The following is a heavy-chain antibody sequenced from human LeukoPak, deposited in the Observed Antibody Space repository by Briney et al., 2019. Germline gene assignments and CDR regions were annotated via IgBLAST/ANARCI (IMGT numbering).Heavy chain of an antibody. Sequence: GGSLRLSCAASGFTFSSYAMSWVRQAPGKGLEWVSAISGSGGSTYYADSVKGRFTISRDNSKNTLYLQMNSLRAEDTAVYYCAKDPVYYDILTGSNWFDPWGQGTLSPSPQ. V-gene: IGHV3-23*01. CDR3: AKDPVYYDILTGSNWFDP. CDR1: GFTFSSYA. D-gene: IGHD3-9*01. CDR2: ISGSGGST. J-gene: IGHJ5*02.